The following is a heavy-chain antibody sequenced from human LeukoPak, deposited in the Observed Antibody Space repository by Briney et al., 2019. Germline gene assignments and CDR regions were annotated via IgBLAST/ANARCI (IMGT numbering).Heavy chain of an antibody. V-gene: IGHV4-31*03. Sequence: PSETLSLTCTVSGGSISSGGYYRSWIRQHPGKGLEWIGYIYYSGSTYYNPSLKSRVTISVDTSKNQFSLKLSSVTAADTAVYYCASQSGGSVENNWFDPWGQGTLVTVSS. CDR2: IYYSGST. CDR1: GGSISSGGYY. CDR3: ASQSGGSVENNWFDP. D-gene: IGHD3-10*01. J-gene: IGHJ5*02.